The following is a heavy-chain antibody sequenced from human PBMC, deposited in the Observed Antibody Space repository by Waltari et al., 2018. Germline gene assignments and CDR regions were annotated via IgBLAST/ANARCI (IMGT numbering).Heavy chain of an antibody. V-gene: IGHV4-30-4*08. CDR2: ICYIGST. D-gene: IGHD3-22*01. Sequence: QVQLQESGPGLVKPAQNLSLTCAVSGSSVRRDAVCWSRTRQPPGKGLEWIGYICYIGSTYYNPSLKSRLSMSVDTSKNQFSLNLNSVTAADTAMYYFARAVSIDRIVVVTHFDYWGQGTLVTVSS. CDR1: GSSVRRDAVC. J-gene: IGHJ4*02. CDR3: ARAVSIDRIVVVTHFDY.